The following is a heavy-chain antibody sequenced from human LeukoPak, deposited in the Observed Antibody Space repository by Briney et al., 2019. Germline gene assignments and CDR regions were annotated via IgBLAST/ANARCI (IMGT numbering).Heavy chain of an antibody. J-gene: IGHJ6*02. CDR3: ATPPWLVTPYYYGMDV. V-gene: IGHV1-69*13. D-gene: IGHD4-23*01. CDR1: GGTFSSYA. Sequence: SVKVSCEASGGTFSSYAISWVRQAPGQGLEWMGGIIPIFGTANYAQKFQGRVTITADESTSTAYMELSSLRSEDTAVYYCATPPWLVTPYYYGMDVWGQGTTVTVSS. CDR2: IIPIFGTA.